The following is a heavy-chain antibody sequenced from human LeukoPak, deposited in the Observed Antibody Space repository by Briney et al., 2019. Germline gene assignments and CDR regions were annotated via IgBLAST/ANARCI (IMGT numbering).Heavy chain of an antibody. D-gene: IGHD2-15*01. V-gene: IGHV3-53*01. CDR1: GFTVSSSF. CDR3: ARDPPPTQGYGIDV. Sequence: PGGSLRLSCAASGFTVSSSFMTWVRQAPGQGLEWVSVIYTGGTTYYADSVKGRFTISRDDSKNTLYLQMNSLRVEDTAVYYCARDPPPTQGYGIDVWGQGTMVTVSS. CDR2: IYTGGTT. J-gene: IGHJ6*02.